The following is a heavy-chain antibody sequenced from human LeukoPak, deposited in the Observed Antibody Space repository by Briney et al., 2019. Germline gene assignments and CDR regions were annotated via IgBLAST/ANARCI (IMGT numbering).Heavy chain of an antibody. D-gene: IGHD5-12*01. J-gene: IGHJ5*02. V-gene: IGHV4-59*01. CDR1: GGSITNYF. CDR3: ARFGALVATIGNWFDP. CDR2: IFHSGST. Sequence: SAPLSLTCRVSGGSITNYFWSWIRQPPGKGLEWIGYIFHSGSTYYNPSLESRVSISVDTSKHRFSLKLTSVTAADTAVYFCARFGALVATIGNWFDPWGQGTLVTVSS.